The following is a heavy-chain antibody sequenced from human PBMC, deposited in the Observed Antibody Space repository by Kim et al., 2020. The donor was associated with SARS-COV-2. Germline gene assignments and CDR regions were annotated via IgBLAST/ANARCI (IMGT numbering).Heavy chain of an antibody. CDR1: GGSISSSNW. Sequence: SETLSLTCAVSGGSISSSNWWSWVRQPPGKGLEWIGEIYHSGSTNYNPSLKSRVTISVDKSKNQFSLKLSSVTAADTAVYYCARARITMIVVVITPPADAFDIWGQGTMVTVSS. V-gene: IGHV4-4*02. CDR3: ARARITMIVVVITPPADAFDI. CDR2: IYHSGST. D-gene: IGHD3-22*01. J-gene: IGHJ3*02.